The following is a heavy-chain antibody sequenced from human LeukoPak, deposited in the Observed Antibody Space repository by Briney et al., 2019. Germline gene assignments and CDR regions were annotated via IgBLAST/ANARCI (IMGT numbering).Heavy chain of an antibody. V-gene: IGHV3-30*02. J-gene: IGHJ4*02. D-gene: IGHD2-2*01. Sequence: GGSLRLSCAASGFTFDDYAMHWVRQAPGKGLEWVAFIRYDGSNIHYADSVKGRFTISRDNSKNTLYLQMNSLRAEDTAVYYCASQKEPAASFDYWGQGTLVTVSS. CDR3: ASQKEPAASFDY. CDR1: GFTFDDYA. CDR2: IRYDGSNI.